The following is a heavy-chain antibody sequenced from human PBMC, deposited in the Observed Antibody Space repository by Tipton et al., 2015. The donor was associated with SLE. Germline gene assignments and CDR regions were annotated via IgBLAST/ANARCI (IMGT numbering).Heavy chain of an antibody. J-gene: IGHJ6*02. D-gene: IGHD2-15*01. V-gene: IGHV4-59*04. CDR1: GDSIGRYY. Sequence: TLSLTCTVSGDSIGRYYWNWIRQPPGKGLEWIGTVYYSGSTYYNPSLRSRVTISVDTSKNQFSLKLSSVIAADTAVYYCALDRGGSPNGMDVWGQGTTVTVSS. CDR2: VYYSGST. CDR3: ALDRGGSPNGMDV.